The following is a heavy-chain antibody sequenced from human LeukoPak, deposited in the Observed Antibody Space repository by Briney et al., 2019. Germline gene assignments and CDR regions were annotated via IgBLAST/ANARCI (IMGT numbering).Heavy chain of an antibody. CDR2: IDIYSTKT. CDR3: ALHYCTNGVCYRPISYFDY. D-gene: IGHD2-8*01. J-gene: IGHJ4*02. CDR1: GFTFSTYA. Sequence: GGSLRLSCATSGFTFSTYAMTWVRQAPGKGLEWVSAIDIYSTKTNYADSVKGRFTISRDNSKNTLYLQMNSLRAEDTAVYYCALHYCTNGVCYRPISYFDYWGQGTLVTVSS. V-gene: IGHV3-23*05.